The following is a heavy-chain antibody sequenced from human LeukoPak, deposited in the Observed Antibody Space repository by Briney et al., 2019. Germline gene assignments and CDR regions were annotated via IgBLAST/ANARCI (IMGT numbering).Heavy chain of an antibody. CDR2: INPNSGVT. D-gene: IGHD3-10*01. CDR3: ATRGGRISFGEEIAFDI. CDR1: GGTLNSYV. Sequence: GASVKVSCKASGGTLNSYVISWVRQAPGQGLEWMGWINPNSGVTNYAQKFQARVTMTTDTSTTTVYMELSSLTSDDTAVYYCATRGGRISFGEEIAFDIWGQGTMVTVSS. V-gene: IGHV1-2*02. J-gene: IGHJ3*02.